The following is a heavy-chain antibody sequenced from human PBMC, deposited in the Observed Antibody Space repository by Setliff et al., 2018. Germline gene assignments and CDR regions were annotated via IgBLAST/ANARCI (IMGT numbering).Heavy chain of an antibody. D-gene: IGHD3-22*01. CDR2: IYTSGNT. V-gene: IGHV4-4*07. Sequence: SETLSLTCTVSGGSISSYYWSWIRQPAGKGLEWIGRIYTSGNTYYSPSLKSRVTMFVDTSKNQFSLMLYSVTAADTAIYYCARYDSSGYSENYYFDYWGQGTLVTVSS. J-gene: IGHJ4*02. CDR3: ARYDSSGYSENYYFDY. CDR1: GGSISSYY.